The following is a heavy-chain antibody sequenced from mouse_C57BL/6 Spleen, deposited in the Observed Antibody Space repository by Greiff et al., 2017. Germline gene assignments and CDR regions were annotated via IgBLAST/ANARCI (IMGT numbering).Heavy chain of an antibody. Sequence: LKQSGASVKISCKASGYAFSSYWMNWVKQRPGKGLEWIGQIYPGDGDTNYNGKFKGKATLTADKSSSTAYMQLSSLTSEDSAVYFCARRREGYAMDYWGQGTSVTVSS. CDR2: IYPGDGDT. V-gene: IGHV1-80*01. J-gene: IGHJ4*01. CDR3: ARRREGYAMDY. CDR1: GYAFSSYW.